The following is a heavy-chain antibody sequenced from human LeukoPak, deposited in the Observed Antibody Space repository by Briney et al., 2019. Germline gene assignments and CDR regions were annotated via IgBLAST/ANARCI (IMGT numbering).Heavy chain of an antibody. J-gene: IGHJ5*02. V-gene: IGHV1-69*13. CDR3: AREATIFGVAVWGHNWFDP. Sequence: SVKVSCKASGGTFSSYASSWVRQAPGQGLEWMGGIIPIFGTANYAQKFQGRVTITADESTSTAYMELSSLRSEDTAVYYCAREATIFGVAVWGHNWFDPWGQGTLVTVSS. D-gene: IGHD3-3*01. CDR1: GGTFSSYA. CDR2: IIPIFGTA.